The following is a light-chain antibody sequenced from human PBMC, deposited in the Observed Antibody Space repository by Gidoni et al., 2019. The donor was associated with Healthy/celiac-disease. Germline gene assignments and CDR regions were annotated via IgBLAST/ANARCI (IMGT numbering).Light chain of an antibody. CDR1: QSNSRY. J-gene: IGKJ2*02. CDR3: QQSYSKEEYEWT. V-gene: IGKV1-39*01. Sequence: DIQMTQSPSSLSASVGDRVTITCRASQSNSRYLNWLQQQPGKAPKLLIDAAASLQRGVPSRFSVSGSGTDFTLTISSLQPEDFATYYCQQSYSKEEYEWTCGQGTKLEIK. CDR2: AAA.